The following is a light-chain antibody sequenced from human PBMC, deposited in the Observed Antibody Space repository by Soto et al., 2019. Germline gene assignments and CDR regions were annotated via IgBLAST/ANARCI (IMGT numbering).Light chain of an antibody. Sequence: ETVLTQSPGILSLSPGERATLFCRASQSVTSNYLAWYQQQPGQAPRLLIYGASSRATGIPYRFSGSGSGTDFTLTISRLEPEDFAVYYCQQHGTAPPSWTFGQGTKVEIK. V-gene: IGKV3-20*01. CDR3: QQHGTAPPSWT. CDR1: QSVTSNY. CDR2: GAS. J-gene: IGKJ1*01.